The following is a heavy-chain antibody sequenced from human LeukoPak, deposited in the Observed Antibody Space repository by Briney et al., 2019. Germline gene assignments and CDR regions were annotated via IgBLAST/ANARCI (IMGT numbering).Heavy chain of an antibody. J-gene: IGHJ4*02. V-gene: IGHV1-2*02. CDR2: INPDSGVT. Sequence: GASVKVSCKASGYTFTGSYIHWVRQAPGQGLEWMGWINPDSGVTKYAQNFQGRVTMTRDTSISTASMEMRSLKSDDTAVYYCARDFGSSSAWYEFDYWGQRTLVTVSS. CDR1: GYTFTGSY. CDR3: ARDFGSSSAWYEFDY. D-gene: IGHD6-19*01.